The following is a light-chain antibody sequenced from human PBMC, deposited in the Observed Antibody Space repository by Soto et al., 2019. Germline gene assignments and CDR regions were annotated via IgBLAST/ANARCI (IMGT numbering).Light chain of an antibody. CDR1: SSDVGSYNL. Sequence: SVLTQPASVSGSPGQSITISCTGTSSDVGSYNLVSWYQQHPGKAPKLMIYEVSKRPSGVSNRFSGSKSGNTASLTISGLQAEDEADYYCCSYAGSSTVFGNGTKVTVL. CDR3: CSYAGSSTV. CDR2: EVS. V-gene: IGLV2-23*02. J-gene: IGLJ1*01.